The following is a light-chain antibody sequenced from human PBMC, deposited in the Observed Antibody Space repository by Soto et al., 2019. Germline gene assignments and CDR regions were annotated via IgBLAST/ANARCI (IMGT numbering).Light chain of an antibody. V-gene: IGKV3-20*01. Sequence: DTVLTQSPGTLSLSPGERATLSCWASQSVNGNDLAWYQHKPGQAPRLLIYGASNRVTGIPDRFSGSGSATDFTLTISRLEPEDFAVYYCQQYGNSPSSFGQGTNLEIK. CDR3: QQYGNSPSS. CDR2: GAS. CDR1: QSVNGND. J-gene: IGKJ2*01.